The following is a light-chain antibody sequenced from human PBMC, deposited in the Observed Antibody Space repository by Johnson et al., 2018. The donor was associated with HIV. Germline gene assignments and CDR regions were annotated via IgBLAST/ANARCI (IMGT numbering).Light chain of an antibody. CDR1: TSNIGNNY. V-gene: IGLV1-51*02. CDR2: EKN. J-gene: IGLJ1*01. Sequence: QSALTQPPSVSAAPGQKVTISCSGSTSNIGNNYVSWYQQLPGTAPKLLIYEKNKRPSGIPDRFSASKSGTSATLVITGLQTGDEADYYCGAWDSSLGAHFVFGTGTKVTVL. CDR3: GAWDSSLGAHFV.